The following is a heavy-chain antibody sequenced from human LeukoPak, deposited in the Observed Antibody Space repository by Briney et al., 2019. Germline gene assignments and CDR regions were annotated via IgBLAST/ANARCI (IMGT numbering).Heavy chain of an antibody. CDR1: GFTFRTSA. CDR3: AKRTMSAFDS. J-gene: IGHJ4*02. D-gene: IGHD5-24*01. V-gene: IGHV3-23*01. CDR2: ISGSGNGT. Sequence: GGSLRLSCAASGFTFRTSAMNWVRQAPGKGLEWLCGISGSGNGTYYVYSVKGRFTISRDNSQNMVYLLMNSLTVEDAATYYCAKRTMSAFDSWGQGTLLIVSS.